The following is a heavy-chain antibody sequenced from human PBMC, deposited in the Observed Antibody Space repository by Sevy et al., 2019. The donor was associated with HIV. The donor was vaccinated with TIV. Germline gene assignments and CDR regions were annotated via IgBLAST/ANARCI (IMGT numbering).Heavy chain of an antibody. CDR2: ISSSSNYI. J-gene: IGHJ4*02. CDR3: AREDYYVSGSYFFDS. V-gene: IGHV3-21*01. CDR1: AFTLSRYS. Sequence: GGSLRLSCAASAFTLSRYSMNWVRQAPGKGLEWVSSISSSSNYIYYADSVKGRFTISRDNAKNSLYLQMTSLRAEDTAVYYCAREDYYVSGSYFFDSWGQGTPVTVSS. D-gene: IGHD3-22*01.